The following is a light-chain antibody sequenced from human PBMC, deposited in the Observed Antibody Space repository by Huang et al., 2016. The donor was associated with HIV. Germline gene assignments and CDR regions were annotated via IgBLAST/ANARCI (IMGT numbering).Light chain of an antibody. CDR3: QHYHDWPPLA. Sequence: EIVMTQSPATLSVSPGERATLSCRASQNIRTNVAWYQQKRGQPPRLLIYGASTRAAGSPARFSGSWSGTEFTLILTSLQSEDFAVYYCQHYHDWPPLAFGGGTKVEIK. CDR1: QNIRTN. CDR2: GAS. J-gene: IGKJ4*01. V-gene: IGKV3-15*01.